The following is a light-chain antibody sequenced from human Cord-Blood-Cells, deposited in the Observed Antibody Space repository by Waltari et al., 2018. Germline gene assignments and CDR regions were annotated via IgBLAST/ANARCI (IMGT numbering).Light chain of an antibody. Sequence: QSALTQPASVSGSPGQSITISCTGTSSDVGCYNLVPWYQQHPGKAPKLMIYEGSKRPSGVSNRFSGSKSGNTASLTISGLQAEDEADYYCCSYAGSSTFRVFGGGTKLTVL. CDR2: EGS. V-gene: IGLV2-23*03. CDR1: SSDVGCYNL. CDR3: CSYAGSSTFRV. J-gene: IGLJ2*01.